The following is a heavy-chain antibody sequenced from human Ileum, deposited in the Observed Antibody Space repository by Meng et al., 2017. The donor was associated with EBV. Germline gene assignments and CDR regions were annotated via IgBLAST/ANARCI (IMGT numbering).Heavy chain of an antibody. V-gene: IGHV1-8*01. CDR1: GYTFIIHD. Sequence: GQLVQVGAEVKKPGASVKVSCKASGYTFIIHDINWVRQAGGQGLESIGWMNSYTGNAGYAQKFRGRVTMTRDTSINTAYLEVISLTSEDTAVYYCARGSGAGGRDWFDPWGQGTLVTVSS. D-gene: IGHD3-16*01. J-gene: IGHJ5*02. CDR3: ARGSGAGGRDWFDP. CDR2: MNSYTGNA.